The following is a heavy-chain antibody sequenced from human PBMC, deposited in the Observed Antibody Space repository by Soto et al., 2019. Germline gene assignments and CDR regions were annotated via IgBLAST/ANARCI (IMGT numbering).Heavy chain of an antibody. Sequence: TLSLTCTVSGGSISGFFWTWVRQPPGMPLEGLGHVAASGSTAYNPSLRSRLSLSLDVSKNRFSLELTSVTAADTATYFCVRGGSTHYYYGLDVWGQGTTVTVSS. V-gene: IGHV4-4*07. CDR3: VRGGSTHYYYGLDV. CDR2: VAASGST. J-gene: IGHJ6*02. CDR1: GGSISGFF.